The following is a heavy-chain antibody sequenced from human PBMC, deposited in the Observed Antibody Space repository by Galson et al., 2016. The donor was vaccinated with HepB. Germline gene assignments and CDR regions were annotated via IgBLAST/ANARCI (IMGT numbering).Heavy chain of an antibody. CDR1: EFTFSDYW. D-gene: IGHD3-16*01. CDR2: IKQDGSEK. J-gene: IGHJ5*02. Sequence: SLRLSCAASEFTFSDYWMSWVRQAPGKGLEWVANIKQDGSEKYYVDSVKGRFTISRDNAKKSLYLQMNNVRTEDTAVYYCAREQMDNVWGKYHFFRVPNWFDPWGQGTLLTVSS. CDR3: AREQMDNVWGKYHFFRVPNWFDP. V-gene: IGHV3-7*03.